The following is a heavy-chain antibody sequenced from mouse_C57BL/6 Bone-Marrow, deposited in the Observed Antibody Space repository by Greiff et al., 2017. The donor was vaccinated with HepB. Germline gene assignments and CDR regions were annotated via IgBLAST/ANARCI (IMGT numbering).Heavy chain of an antibody. J-gene: IGHJ4*01. CDR3: ARRDSPYGSSLYYAMDY. Sequence: QVQLQQSGAELARPGASVKLSCKASGYTFTSYGISWVKQRPGQGLEWIGEIYPRSGNTYYNEKFKGKATLTADKSSSTAYMELRSLTSEDSAVYFCARRDSPYGSSLYYAMDYWGQGTSVTVSS. CDR2: IYPRSGNT. D-gene: IGHD1-1*01. V-gene: IGHV1-81*01. CDR1: GYTFTSYG.